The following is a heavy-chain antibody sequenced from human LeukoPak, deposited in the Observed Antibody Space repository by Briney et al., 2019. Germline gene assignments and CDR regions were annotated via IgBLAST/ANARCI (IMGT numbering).Heavy chain of an antibody. Sequence: SETLSLTCAVPAYSISSGYYWGWIRQPPGKGLEWIASICHSGSTYYNPSLKSRVTISVDTSKNQFSLKLSSVTAADTAVYYCARQSAYPFDYWGQGTLVTVSS. CDR1: AYSISSGYY. J-gene: IGHJ4*02. V-gene: IGHV4-38-2*01. CDR2: ICHSGST. CDR3: ARQSAYPFDY. D-gene: IGHD2-21*01.